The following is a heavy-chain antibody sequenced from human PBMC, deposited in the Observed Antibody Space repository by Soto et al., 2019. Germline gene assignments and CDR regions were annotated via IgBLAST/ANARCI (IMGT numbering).Heavy chain of an antibody. D-gene: IGHD3-22*01. CDR1: GFTFSSYA. CDR3: AKEWDMIVISTEGGAFDI. CDR2: ISGSGGST. J-gene: IGHJ3*02. Sequence: EVQLLESGGGLVQPGESLRLSCAASGFTFSSYAMNWVRQAPGKGPEWVSLISGSGGSTFYARSVKGRFTISRDNSKNTLYLQMNSLRAEDTAVYYCAKEWDMIVISTEGGAFDIWGQGTMVTVSS. V-gene: IGHV3-23*01.